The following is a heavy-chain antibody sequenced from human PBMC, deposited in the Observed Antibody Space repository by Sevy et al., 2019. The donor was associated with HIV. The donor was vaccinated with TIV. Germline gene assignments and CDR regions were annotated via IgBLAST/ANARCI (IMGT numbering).Heavy chain of an antibody. V-gene: IGHV3-48*01. J-gene: IGHJ4*02. CDR1: GFTFSSYS. CDR2: ISSRSNNI. D-gene: IGHD3-3*01. CDR3: ATYQSRENDFWSGYPFDY. Sequence: GGSLRLSCAASGFTFSSYSMNWVRQAPGKGLEWVSYISSRSNNIYYADSVKGRFTISRDNAKNSLYLQMNSLRAEDTAVYYCATYQSRENDFWSGYPFDYWGQGTLVTVSS.